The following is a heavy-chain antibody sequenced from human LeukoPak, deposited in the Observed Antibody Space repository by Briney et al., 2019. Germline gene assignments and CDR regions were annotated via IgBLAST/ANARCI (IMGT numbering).Heavy chain of an antibody. CDR3: AKDPTIVVVPAAIRNAFDI. CDR1: GFTFSSYG. V-gene: IGHV3-30*02. Sequence: GGSLRLSCAASGFTFSSYGMHWVRQAPGKGLEWVAFIRYDGSNKYYADSVKGRFTISRDNSKNTLCLQMNSLRAEDTAVYYCAKDPTIVVVPAAIRNAFDIWGQGTMVTVSS. J-gene: IGHJ3*02. CDR2: IRYDGSNK. D-gene: IGHD2-2*01.